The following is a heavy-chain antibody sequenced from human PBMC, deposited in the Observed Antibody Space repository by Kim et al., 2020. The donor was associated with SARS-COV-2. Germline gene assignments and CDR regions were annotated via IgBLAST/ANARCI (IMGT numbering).Heavy chain of an antibody. J-gene: IGHJ5*02. CDR3: AKAAGIYNWFDP. CDR2: ISGSGGST. CDR1: GFTFSSYA. D-gene: IGHD6-13*01. V-gene: IGHV3-23*01. Sequence: GGSLRLSCAASGFTFSSYAMSWVRQAPGKGLEWVSAISGSGGSTYYADSVKGRFTISRDNSQKTLYLQMNSLRVEDTAIYYCAKAAGIYNWFDPWGQGTLVPVSS.